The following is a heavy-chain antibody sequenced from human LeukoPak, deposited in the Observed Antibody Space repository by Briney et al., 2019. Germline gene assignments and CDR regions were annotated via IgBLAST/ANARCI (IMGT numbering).Heavy chain of an antibody. CDR2: IKQDGSEK. D-gene: IGHD4-23*01. CDR3: ARDLGRDYGGNLDY. CDR1: GFTFSSYW. J-gene: IGHJ4*02. Sequence: GGSLRLSCAASGFTFSSYWMSWVRQAPGKGLEWVANIKQDGSEKYYVDSVKGRFTISRDNAKNSLYLQMNSLRAEDTAVYYCARDLGRDYGGNLDYWGQGTLVTVSS. V-gene: IGHV3-7*01.